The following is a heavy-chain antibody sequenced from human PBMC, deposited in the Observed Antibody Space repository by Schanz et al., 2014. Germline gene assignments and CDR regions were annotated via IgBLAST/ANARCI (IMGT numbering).Heavy chain of an antibody. J-gene: IGHJ6*02. D-gene: IGHD1-26*01. Sequence: QVQLVESGGGVVQPGRSLRLSCAASGFTFSSFGMHWVRQAPGKGLEWVAVISYDGSIIYYGDSVMGRFTISRDSSKSTLYLQMNSLRPDDTAVYYCAKDFTFKLGPGWERYYGMDVWGQGTTVTVSS. V-gene: IGHV3-30*18. CDR2: ISYDGSII. CDR1: GFTFSSFG. CDR3: AKDFTFKLGPGWERYYGMDV.